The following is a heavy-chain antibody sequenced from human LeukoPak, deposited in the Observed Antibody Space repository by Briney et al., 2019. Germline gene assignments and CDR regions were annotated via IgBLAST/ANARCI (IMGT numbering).Heavy chain of an antibody. CDR1: GGSISSSSYY. J-gene: IGHJ4*02. V-gene: IGHV4-39*01. CDR3: ARRRPSHYFDY. Sequence: PSETLSLTCTVSGGSISSSSYYWGWLRQPPGKGLEWIGSIYYSGSTYYNPSLKSRFTISVDTSKNQFSLKLSPVTAADTAVYYCARRRPSHYFDYWGQGTLVTVSS. CDR2: IYYSGST.